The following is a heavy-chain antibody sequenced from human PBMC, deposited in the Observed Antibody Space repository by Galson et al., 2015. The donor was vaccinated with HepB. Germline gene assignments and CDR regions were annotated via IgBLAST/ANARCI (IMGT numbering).Heavy chain of an antibody. Sequence: SLRLSCAASGFTFTSYAMHWVRQAPGKGLEWVAFISYDGSNEYYTDSVKGRFTISRDNSKNTLYLRMNSLRTEDTAVYYCAREKRWDFVHWGQGTLVTVSS. CDR1: GFTFTSYA. J-gene: IGHJ4*02. V-gene: IGHV3-30-3*01. CDR3: AREKRWDFVH. CDR2: ISYDGSNE. D-gene: IGHD4-23*01.